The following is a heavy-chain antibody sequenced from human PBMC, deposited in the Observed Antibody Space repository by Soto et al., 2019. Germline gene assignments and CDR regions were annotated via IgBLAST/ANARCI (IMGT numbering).Heavy chain of an antibody. CDR2: IDPSDSYT. V-gene: IGHV5-10-1*01. CDR1: GYSFTSYW. J-gene: IGHJ4*02. D-gene: IGHD3-10*01. CDR3: AGSGSYYGDYFDY. Sequence: PGESLKISCKGSGYSFTSYWISWVRQMPGKGLEWMGRIDPSDSYTNYSPSFQGHVTISADKSISTAYLQWSSLRASDTAMYYCAGSGSYYGDYFDYWGQGTLVTVSS.